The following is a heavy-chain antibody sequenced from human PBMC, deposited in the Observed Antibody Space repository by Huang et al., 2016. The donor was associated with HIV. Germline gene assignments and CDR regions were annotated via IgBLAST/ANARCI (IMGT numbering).Heavy chain of an antibody. CDR3: AKDRKRYDFWSGYLGH. CDR1: GYIFTSYA. D-gene: IGHD3-3*01. J-gene: IGHJ4*02. Sequence: QVQLVQSGAEVKKPGASVKVSCKASGYIFTSYAIHWVRQAPGQGIEWMGWINGGNGKTEYSQKFQGRVTITRESSASTAYMELSSLRSEDTAVYYCAKDRKRYDFWSGYLGHWGQGTLVTVSS. CDR2: INGGNGKT. V-gene: IGHV1-3*01.